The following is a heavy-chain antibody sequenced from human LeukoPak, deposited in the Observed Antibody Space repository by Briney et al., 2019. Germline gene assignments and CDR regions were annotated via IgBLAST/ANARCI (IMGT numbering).Heavy chain of an antibody. CDR2: IYTSGST. CDR3: AREVRYYYDSSGYQDFDY. V-gene: IGHV4-4*08. Sequence: PSETLSLTCTVSGGSISSYYWSWIRQPPGKGLEWIGYIYTSGSTNYNPSLKSRVTISVDTSKNQFSLKLSSVTAADTAVYYCAREVRYYYDSSGYQDFDYWGQGTLVTVSS. D-gene: IGHD3-22*01. J-gene: IGHJ4*02. CDR1: GGSISSYY.